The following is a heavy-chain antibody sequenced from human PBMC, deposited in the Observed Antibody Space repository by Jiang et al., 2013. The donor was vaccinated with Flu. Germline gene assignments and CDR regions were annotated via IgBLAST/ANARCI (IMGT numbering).Heavy chain of an antibody. CDR3: ARHGRMVRGVIHPYYFDY. V-gene: IGHV4-39*01. Sequence: GLVKPSETLSLTCTVSGGSISSSSYYWGWIRQPPGKGLEWIGSIYYSGSTYYNPSLKSRVTISVDTSKNQFSLKLSSVTAADTAVYYCARHGRMVRGVIHPYYFDYWGQGTLVTVSS. CDR1: GGSISSSSYY. J-gene: IGHJ4*02. D-gene: IGHD3-10*01. CDR2: IYYSGST.